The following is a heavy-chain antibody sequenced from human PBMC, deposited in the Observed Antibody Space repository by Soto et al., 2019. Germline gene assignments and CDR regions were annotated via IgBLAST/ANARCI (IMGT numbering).Heavy chain of an antibody. Sequence: SETLSLTCPFSGFSISSYYWSWIRQPPGKGLEWIGSLFYSGSTYYNPSLKSRVTISVDTSKSQVSLKLTSVNAADTAVYFCARVCSSTTCNSDYWGQGALVTVSS. CDR1: GFSISSYY. V-gene: IGHV4-59*05. CDR2: LFYSGST. D-gene: IGHD2-2*01. J-gene: IGHJ4*02. CDR3: ARVCSSTTCNSDY.